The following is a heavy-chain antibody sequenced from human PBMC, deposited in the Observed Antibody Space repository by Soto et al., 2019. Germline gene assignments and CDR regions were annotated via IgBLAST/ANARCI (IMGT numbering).Heavy chain of an antibody. V-gene: IGHV2-5*01. CDR2: IYWNDDK. CDR3: AKSASSCGYGWFDP. D-gene: IGHD6-19*01. Sequence: SGPTLVNPTQTLALPCIFSGFSLRTSGVGVGWIRQPPGKALEWLGFIYWNDDKRYSPSLKSRLTITKDTSKNQVVLTMTNMDPVDTATYHWAKSASSCGYGWFDPWGQGTLVTVSS. CDR1: GFSLRTSGVG. J-gene: IGHJ5*02.